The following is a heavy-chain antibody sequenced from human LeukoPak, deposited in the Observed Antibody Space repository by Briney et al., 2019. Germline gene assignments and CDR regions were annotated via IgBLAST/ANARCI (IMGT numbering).Heavy chain of an antibody. CDR1: GFTFSSYS. J-gene: IGHJ6*03. CDR3: ARDHYYDSSGYRSNFYYYYYMNV. CDR2: ISSSSSYI. D-gene: IGHD3-22*01. Sequence: PGGSLRLSCAASGFTFSSYSMNWVRQAPGKGLEWVSSISSSSSYIYYADSVKGRFTISRDNAKNSLYLHVNRLRAEDTAVYYCARDHYYDSSGYRSNFYYYYYMNVWGEGTTVTVSS. V-gene: IGHV3-21*04.